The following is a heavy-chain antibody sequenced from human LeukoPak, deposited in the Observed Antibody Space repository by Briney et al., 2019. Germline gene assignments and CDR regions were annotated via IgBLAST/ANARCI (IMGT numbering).Heavy chain of an antibody. Sequence: GASVKVSCKAPGYTFTGYYVHWVRQAPGEGLEWMGWINPNSGGTNYAQKFQGRVTMTRDTSISTAYMELSRLRSDDTAVYYCARRDYSSPVTWFDPWGQGTLVTVSS. CDR2: INPNSGGT. D-gene: IGHD6-13*01. CDR1: GYTFTGYY. CDR3: ARRDYSSPVTWFDP. V-gene: IGHV1-2*02. J-gene: IGHJ5*02.